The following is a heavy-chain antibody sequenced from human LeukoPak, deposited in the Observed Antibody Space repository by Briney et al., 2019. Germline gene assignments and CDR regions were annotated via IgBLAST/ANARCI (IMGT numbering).Heavy chain of an antibody. CDR3: AKDIAVAGSGIDY. CDR2: ISGSGGST. D-gene: IGHD6-19*01. J-gene: IGHJ4*02. Sequence: GGSLRLSFAASGFTFSSYAMSWVRQAPGKGLEWVSAISGSGGSTYYADSVKGRFTISRDNSKNTLYLQMNSLRAEDTAVYYCAKDIAVAGSGIDYWGQGTLVTVSS. V-gene: IGHV3-23*01. CDR1: GFTFSSYA.